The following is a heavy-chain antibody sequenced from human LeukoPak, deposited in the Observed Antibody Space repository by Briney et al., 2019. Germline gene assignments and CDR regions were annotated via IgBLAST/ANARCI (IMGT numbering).Heavy chain of an antibody. V-gene: IGHV3-23*01. CDR2: ISGSGGST. CDR3: ATPPTVTRNY. Sequence: PGGSLRLSCAASGFSFRSYAMSWVRQAPGKGLEWVSAISGSGGSTYYADSVRGRFTISRDNSKNTLYLQMDSLRAEDTAVYYCATPPTVTRNYWGQGTLVTVSS. CDR1: GFSFRSYA. J-gene: IGHJ4*02. D-gene: IGHD4-17*01.